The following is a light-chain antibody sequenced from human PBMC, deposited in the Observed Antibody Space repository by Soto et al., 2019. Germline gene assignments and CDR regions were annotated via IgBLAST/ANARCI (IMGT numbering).Light chain of an antibody. CDR1: QSISSW. CDR2: DAS. CDR3: QQYNSYPIT. Sequence: DIQMTQSPSNLSASVGDRVTITCRASQSISSWLAWYQQKPGKAPKVLIYDASSLESGVPPRFSGSGSGTEFTLTISSLQPDDFATYYCQQYNSYPITFGQGTRLEIK. V-gene: IGKV1-5*01. J-gene: IGKJ5*01.